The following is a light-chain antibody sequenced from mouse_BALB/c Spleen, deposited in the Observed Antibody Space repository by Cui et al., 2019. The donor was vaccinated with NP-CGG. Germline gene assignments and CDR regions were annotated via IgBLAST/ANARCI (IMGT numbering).Light chain of an antibody. Sequence: QAVVTQESALTTSPGETVTLTCRSSTETVTTSNYANCVQEKPDHLFTGLIGGTNNRAPGVPARFSGSLIGDKAALTITGAQTEDEAIYFCALWYSNHWVFGGGTKLTVL. J-gene: IGLJ1*01. CDR1: TETVTTSNY. CDR2: GTN. V-gene: IGLV1*01. CDR3: ALWYSNHWV.